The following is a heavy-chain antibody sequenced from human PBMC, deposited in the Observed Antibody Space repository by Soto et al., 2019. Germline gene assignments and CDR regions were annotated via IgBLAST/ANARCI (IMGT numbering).Heavy chain of an antibody. CDR2: IKEDGSEK. CDR1: GFTFSSYW. CDR3: ADSGSYTDV. Sequence: EVQLVESGGGLVQPGGSLRLSCAASGFTFSSYWMTWVRQAPGKGLEWVANIKEDGSEKYYVDSVKGRFTISRDNAKNSVYLQMNGLRAEDTAVYYWADSGSYTDVWGKGTTVTVSS. V-gene: IGHV3-7*01. D-gene: IGHD5-12*01. J-gene: IGHJ6*03.